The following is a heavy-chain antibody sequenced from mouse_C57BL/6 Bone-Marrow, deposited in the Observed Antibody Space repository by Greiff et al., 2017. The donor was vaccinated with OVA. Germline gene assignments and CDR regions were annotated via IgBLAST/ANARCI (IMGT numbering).Heavy chain of an antibody. Sequence: QVQLQQPGTELVKPGASVKLSCKASGYTFTSYWMHWVKQRPGQGLEWIGNINPSNGGTNYNEQFKSKATLTVDQSSSTAYMQLSSLTSEDSAVYYGATAVEFYSNNGRGAMDYWGQGTSVTVSS. J-gene: IGHJ4*01. D-gene: IGHD2-5*01. CDR3: ATAVEFYSNNGRGAMDY. V-gene: IGHV1-53*01. CDR1: GYTFTSYW. CDR2: INPSNGGT.